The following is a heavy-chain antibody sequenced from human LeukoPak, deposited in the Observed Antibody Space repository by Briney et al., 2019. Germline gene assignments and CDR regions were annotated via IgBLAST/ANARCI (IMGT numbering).Heavy chain of an antibody. CDR1: GFTFGDYA. D-gene: IGHD6-13*01. CDR2: IRSKAYGGTT. CDR3: TRVQLIDYYYPGMAV. V-gene: IGHV3-49*04. Sequence: PGGSLRLSCTASGFTFGDYAMSWVRQAPGKGLEWVGFIRSKAYGGTTEYAASVKGRFTISRDDSISIAYLEMNNLKTEDTAVYYCTRVQLIDYYYPGMAVGGKGTTVTVSS. J-gene: IGHJ6*04.